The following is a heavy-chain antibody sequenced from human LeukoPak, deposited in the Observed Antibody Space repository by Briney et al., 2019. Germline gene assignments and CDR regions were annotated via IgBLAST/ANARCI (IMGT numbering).Heavy chain of an antibody. CDR2: ISYDGNNK. J-gene: IGHJ4*02. CDR3: ARGDDSGYYDYFDY. D-gene: IGHD3-22*01. V-gene: IGHV3-30*14. Sequence: GGSLRLSCAASGFTFXSYWMNWARQAPGKGLECXAXISYDGNNKYYADSVNGRFTISRDFSKNTVFLHMNSLRAEDTAMYYCARGDDSGYYDYFDYWGQGALVTVSS. CDR1: GFTFXSYW.